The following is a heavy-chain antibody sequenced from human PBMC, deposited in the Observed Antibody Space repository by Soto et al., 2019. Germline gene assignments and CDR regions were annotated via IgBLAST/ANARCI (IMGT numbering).Heavy chain of an antibody. V-gene: IGHV4-39*01. D-gene: IGHD4-17*01. CDR1: GGSISSSSYY. CDR3: AMGKGSGTHGDSD. CDR2: IYYSGST. J-gene: IGHJ4*02. Sequence: QLQLQESGQGLVKPSETLSLTCTVSGGSISSSSYYWGWIRQPPGKGLEWIGSIYYSGSTYYNPSLKSRVTISVDTSKNQFSLKLSSVTAADTAVYYCAMGKGSGTHGDSDWGQGTLVTVSS.